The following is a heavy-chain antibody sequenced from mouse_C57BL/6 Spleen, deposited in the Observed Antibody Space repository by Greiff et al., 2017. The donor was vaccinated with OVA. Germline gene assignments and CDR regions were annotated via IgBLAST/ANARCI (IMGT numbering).Heavy chain of an antibody. CDR1: GYAFSSYW. V-gene: IGHV1-80*01. J-gene: IGHJ1*03. CDR2: IYPGDGDT. Sequence: VQLQQSGAELVKPGASVKISCTASGYAFSSYWMNWVKQRPGKGLEWIGQIYPGDGDTNYNGKFKGKATLTADKSSSTAYMQLSSLTSEDSAVYFCARGYYGSSPHWYFDVWGTGTTVTVSS. D-gene: IGHD1-1*01. CDR3: ARGYYGSSPHWYFDV.